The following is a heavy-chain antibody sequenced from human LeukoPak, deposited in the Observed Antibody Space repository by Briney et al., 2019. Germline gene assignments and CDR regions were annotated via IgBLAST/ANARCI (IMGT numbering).Heavy chain of an antibody. CDR2: ISSSRSYI. CDR1: GFTFSSYS. J-gene: IGHJ3*02. CDR3: ASYYYGSGGDAFDI. Sequence: GGSLRLSCAASGFTFSSYSMNWVRQAPGKGLEWVSSISSSRSYIYYADSMKGRFTISRDNAKNSLYLQMNSLRAEDPAVYYCASYYYGSGGDAFDIWGQGTMVTVSS. V-gene: IGHV3-21*01. D-gene: IGHD3-10*01.